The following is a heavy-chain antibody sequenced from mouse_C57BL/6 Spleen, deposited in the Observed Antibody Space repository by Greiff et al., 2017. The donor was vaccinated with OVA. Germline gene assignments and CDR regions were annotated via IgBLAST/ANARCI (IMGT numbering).Heavy chain of an antibody. CDR1: GFTFSDYG. Sequence: EVMLVASGGGLVKPGGSLKLSCAASGFTFSDYGMHWVRQAPEKGLEWVAYISSGSSTIYYADTVKGRFTISRDNAKNTLFLQMTSLRSEDTAMYYCARERYRYYAMDYWGQGTSVTVSS. J-gene: IGHJ4*01. V-gene: IGHV5-17*01. CDR2: ISSGSSTI. CDR3: ARERYRYYAMDY. D-gene: IGHD1-1*01.